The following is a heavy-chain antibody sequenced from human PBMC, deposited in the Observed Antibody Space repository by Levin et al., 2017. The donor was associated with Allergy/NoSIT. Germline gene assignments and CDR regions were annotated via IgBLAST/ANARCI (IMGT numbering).Heavy chain of an antibody. Sequence: ASVKVSCKASGYTFIDYNINWVRQATGQGLEWMGWMNPYSGNTGYAQKFQGRVTMTLDTSLSTAYMELSSLRSEDTAVYYCARGAFRKAWFDPWGQGTLVTVSS. CDR1: GYTFIDYN. CDR3: ARGAFRKAWFDP. CDR2: MNPYSGNT. J-gene: IGHJ5*02. V-gene: IGHV1-8*01. D-gene: IGHD3-3*02.